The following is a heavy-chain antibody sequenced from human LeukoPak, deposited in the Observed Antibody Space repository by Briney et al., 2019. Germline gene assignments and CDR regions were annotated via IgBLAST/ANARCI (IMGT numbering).Heavy chain of an antibody. V-gene: IGHV4-59*01. CDR1: DGSISSYY. D-gene: IGHD3-10*01. CDR3: ARGVVRSGSYFAFDI. Sequence: NPSETLSLTCTVSDGSISSYYWNYIQQPPGKGLEWRGYIYSSGSTNYNPSLKSRVTISLDTSKNQFFLNLNSVTAADTAVYYCARGVVRSGSYFAFDIWGQGTMVSVSS. CDR2: IYSSGST. J-gene: IGHJ3*02.